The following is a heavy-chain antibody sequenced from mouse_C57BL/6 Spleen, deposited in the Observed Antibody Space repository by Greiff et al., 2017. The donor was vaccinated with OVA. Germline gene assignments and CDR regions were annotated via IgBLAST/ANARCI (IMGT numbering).Heavy chain of an antibody. Sequence: VQLQQSGAELARPGASVKMSCKASGYTFTSYTMHWVKQRPGQGLEWIGYINPSSGYTKYNQKFKDKATLTADKSSSTAYMQLSSLTSEDSAVYYCARSRGSSLYYAMDYWGQGTSVTVSS. CDR1: GYTFTSYT. J-gene: IGHJ4*01. CDR2: INPSSGYT. V-gene: IGHV1-4*01. D-gene: IGHD1-1*01. CDR3: ARSRGSSLYYAMDY.